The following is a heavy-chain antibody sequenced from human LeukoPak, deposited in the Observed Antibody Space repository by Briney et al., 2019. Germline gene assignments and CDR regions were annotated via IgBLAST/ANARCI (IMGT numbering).Heavy chain of an antibody. J-gene: IGHJ4*02. CDR2: IYYSGST. CDR3: ASYSSASAFDY. V-gene: IGHV4-30-4*08. Sequence: SQTLSLTCTVSGGSISSVYYYWSWIRQPPGKGLEWIGYIYYSGSTYYNPSLKSRVTISVDTSKNQFSLKLSSVTAADTAVYYCASYSSASAFDYWGQGTLVTVSS. D-gene: IGHD2-21*01. CDR1: GGSISSVYYY.